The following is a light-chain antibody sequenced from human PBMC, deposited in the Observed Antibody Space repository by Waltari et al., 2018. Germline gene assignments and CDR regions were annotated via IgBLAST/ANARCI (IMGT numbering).Light chain of an antibody. CDR1: QSVSSTY. V-gene: IGKV3-11*01. CDR2: DTS. Sequence: EIVLTQSPGTLSLSPGERATLSCRASQSVSSTYLAWYQQKPGQAPRLLIYDTSKRATGIPPRFSGSGSGIDFTLTISNLEAEDFALYYCQQGSLLPLTFGGGTKVEIK. CDR3: QQGSLLPLT. J-gene: IGKJ4*01.